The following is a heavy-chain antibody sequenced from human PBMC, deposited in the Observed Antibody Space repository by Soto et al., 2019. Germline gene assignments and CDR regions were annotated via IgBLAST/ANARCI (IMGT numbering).Heavy chain of an antibody. V-gene: IGHV4-30-2*01. J-gene: IGHJ4*02. CDR1: GASITFGGYS. Sequence: PSETLSLTCTVSGASITFGGYSWSWIRQTPGKGLEWIGYINHLETTFYNPSFESRLTLSIDRAKSQFPLKLHSMSAADRAVYFCARGGGSDSFDYWGQGILVTVSS. CDR3: ARGGGSDSFDY. D-gene: IGHD1-26*01. CDR2: INHLETT.